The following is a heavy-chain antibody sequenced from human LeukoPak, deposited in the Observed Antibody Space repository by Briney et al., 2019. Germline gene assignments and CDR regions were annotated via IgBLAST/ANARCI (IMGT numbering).Heavy chain of an antibody. J-gene: IGHJ4*02. D-gene: IGHD1-1*01. CDR3: ARGGETNNWYPGYFDY. CDR1: GFTFSSYS. Sequence: PGGSLRLSCAASGFTFSSYSMNWVRQAPGKGLEWVSYINRISNIIDYADSVKGRFTISTDNAKNSLYLQMNSLRDEDTAVYYCARGGETNNWYPGYFDYWGQGALVTVSS. V-gene: IGHV3-48*02. CDR2: INRISNII.